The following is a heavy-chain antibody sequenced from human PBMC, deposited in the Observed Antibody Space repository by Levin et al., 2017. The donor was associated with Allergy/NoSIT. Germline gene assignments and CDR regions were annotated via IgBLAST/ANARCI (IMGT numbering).Heavy chain of an antibody. Sequence: SETLSLTCTVSGGSISSYYWSWIRQPPGKGLEWIGYIYYSGSTNYNPSLNRRVTISVDTSKNQFSLKLSSVTAAETAVYYCAISSSGYVVESWGQGTMVTVSS. CDR1: GGSISSYY. J-gene: IGHJ3*01. CDR2: IYYSGST. D-gene: IGHD6-13*01. V-gene: IGHV4-59*01. CDR3: AISSSGYVVES.